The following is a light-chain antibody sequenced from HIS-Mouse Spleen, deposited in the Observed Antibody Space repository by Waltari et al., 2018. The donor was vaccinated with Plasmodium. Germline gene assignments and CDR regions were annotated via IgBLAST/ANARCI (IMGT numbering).Light chain of an antibody. CDR3: YSTDSSGNHRV. CDR1: ALPKKY. J-gene: IGLJ3*02. CDR2: EDS. V-gene: IGLV3-10*01. Sequence: SYELTQPPSVSVSPGQTARLTSSGDALPKKYPYWYQQKSGQAPVLVSYEDSKRPSGIPERFSGSSSGTMATLTISGAQVEDEADYYCYSTDSSGNHRVFGGGTKLTVL.